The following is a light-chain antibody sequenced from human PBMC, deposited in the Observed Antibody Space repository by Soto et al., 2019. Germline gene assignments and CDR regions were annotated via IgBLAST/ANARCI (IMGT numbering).Light chain of an antibody. V-gene: IGLV2-14*01. CDR3: TSYEGGGKYV. Sequence: QSVLTQPASVSGSPGQSVTISCTGTSSDVGTYNLVSWYQQYPGEAPKLMIYEVSNRPSGVSNRFSGSKSGNTASLTISGLPAEDEADYYCCTSYEGGGKYVFGTGTKVTGL. J-gene: IGLJ1*01. CDR2: EVS. CDR1: SSDVGTYNL.